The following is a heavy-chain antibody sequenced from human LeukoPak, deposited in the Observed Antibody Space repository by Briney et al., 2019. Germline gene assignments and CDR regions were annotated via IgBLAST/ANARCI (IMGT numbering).Heavy chain of an antibody. Sequence: PSETLSLTCTVSGGSISSGSFHWGWLRQPPGKGLEWLGSLYSSGSTYYNPSLKSRVTISGDTSKNQFSLKLSSVTAADTAVYYCARAERRYWFDPWGQGTLVTVSS. CDR3: ARAERRYWFDP. CDR2: LYSSGST. D-gene: IGHD1-1*01. V-gene: IGHV4-39*07. J-gene: IGHJ5*02. CDR1: GGSISSGSFH.